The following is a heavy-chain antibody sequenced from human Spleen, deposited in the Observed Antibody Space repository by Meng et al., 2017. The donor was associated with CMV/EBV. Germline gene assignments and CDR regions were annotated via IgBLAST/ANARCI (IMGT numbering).Heavy chain of an antibody. J-gene: IGHJ4*02. CDR1: GGSIRSSSYY. D-gene: IGHD1-26*01. CDR3: ARESGSNPPEYYFDS. Sequence: SETLSLTCSVSGGSIRSSSYYWGWIRQPPGKGLEWIGYIYYSGSNNYNPSLRSRVTISVDTSKNQFSLKLSSVTAADTAVYYCARESGSNPPEYYFDSWGQGKLVTVSS. CDR2: IYYSGSN. V-gene: IGHV4-61*01.